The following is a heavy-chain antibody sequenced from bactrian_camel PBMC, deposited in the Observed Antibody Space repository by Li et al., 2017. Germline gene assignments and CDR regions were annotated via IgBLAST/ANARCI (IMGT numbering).Heavy chain of an antibody. CDR3: AADRRSAWSCPLLVSEYNH. CDR1: GNSNYC. CDR2: IDSDSTT. D-gene: IGHD1*01. Sequence: QLVVSGGGSVQAGGSLRLSCRVSGNSNYCMAWFRQAPGKEREGVAAIDSDSTTAYADSVKGRFTVSADNAKNTLHLQMNNLKPEDTAMYYCAADRRSAWSCPLLVSEYNHWGQGTQVTVS. J-gene: IGHJ4*01. V-gene: IGHV3S53*01.